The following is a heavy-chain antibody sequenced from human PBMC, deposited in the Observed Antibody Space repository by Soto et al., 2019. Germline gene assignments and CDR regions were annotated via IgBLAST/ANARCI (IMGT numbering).Heavy chain of an antibody. V-gene: IGHV3-21*01. J-gene: IGHJ3*02. CDR1: GFTFSEYS. D-gene: IGHD2-2*01. CDR3: ARENGHCTDACNRGAFDI. Sequence: EVQVVESGGGLVKPGGSLRLSCAASGFTFSEYSFLWVRQAPGKGLEWLSFIASGDNHIFYSDSVKGRFTISRDNAKNSVYLQLNSLRADDSAVYYCARENGHCTDACNRGAFDIWGQGTMVTVSS. CDR2: IASGDNHI.